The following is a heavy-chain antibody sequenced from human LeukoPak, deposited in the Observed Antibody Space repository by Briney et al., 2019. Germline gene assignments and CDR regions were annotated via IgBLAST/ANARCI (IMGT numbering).Heavy chain of an antibody. CDR1: GGSISSSSYY. Sequence: SETLSLTCTVSGGSISSSSYYWGWIRQPPGKGLEWIGSIYYSGSTYYNPSLKSRVTIYVHTSKNQFSLKLSSVTAADTAVYYCARRLGQWLVLGSDYWGQGTLVTVSS. J-gene: IGHJ4*02. V-gene: IGHV4-39*01. D-gene: IGHD6-19*01. CDR2: IYYSGST. CDR3: ARRLGQWLVLGSDY.